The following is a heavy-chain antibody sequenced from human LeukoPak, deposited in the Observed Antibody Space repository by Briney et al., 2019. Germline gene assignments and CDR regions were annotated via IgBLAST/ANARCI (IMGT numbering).Heavy chain of an antibody. D-gene: IGHD3-22*01. V-gene: IGHV4-34*01. CDR2: INHSGST. J-gene: IGHJ4*02. CDR3: ARGVARTYYSDTSGYAAADY. Sequence: SETLSLTCAVYGESFSGNYWSWIRQPPGKGLEWIGEINHSGSTNYNPSLKSRVTISVDTSKNQFSLKLSSVTAADTAVYYCARGVARTYYSDTSGYAAADYWGQGTLVTVSS. CDR1: GESFSGNY.